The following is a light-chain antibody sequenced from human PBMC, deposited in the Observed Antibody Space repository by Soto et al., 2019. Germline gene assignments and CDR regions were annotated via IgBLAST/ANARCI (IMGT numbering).Light chain of an antibody. CDR1: SSDVGAYDF. CDR2: DVN. CDR3: SSYVAPYTYV. Sequence: QSVLTQPRSVSLSPGPSVTISCTGTSSDVGAYDFVSWHQHHPGKAPKVIMYDVNKRPSGVPDRFSGSKSGNTASLTISGLQAEDEADYYCSSYVAPYTYVFGTGTKVTVL. V-gene: IGLV2-11*01. J-gene: IGLJ1*01.